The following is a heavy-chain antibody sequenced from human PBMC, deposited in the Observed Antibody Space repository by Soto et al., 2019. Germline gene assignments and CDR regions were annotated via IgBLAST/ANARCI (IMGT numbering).Heavy chain of an antibody. V-gene: IGHV3-21*01. CDR3: ARSSARYCSGGSCFFDY. Sequence: PGGSLSLSSAASGFTFSSYSMNWVRQAPGKGLEWVSSISSISSYIYYADSVKGRFTISRDNAKNSLYLQMNSLRAEDTAVYYCARSSARYCSGGSCFFDYWGQGTLVTVSP. J-gene: IGHJ4*02. CDR2: ISSISSYI. CDR1: GFTFSSYS. D-gene: IGHD2-15*01.